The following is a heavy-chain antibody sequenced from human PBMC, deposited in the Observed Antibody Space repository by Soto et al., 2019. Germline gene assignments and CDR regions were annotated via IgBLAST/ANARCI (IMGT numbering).Heavy chain of an antibody. CDR3: ARVGYDILTGSPAYFDY. Sequence: QVQLVQSGAEVKKPGASVKVSCKASGYTFTSYYMHWVRQAPGQGLEWMGIINPSGGSTSYAQKLQGRVTMTRDTSTSTVYMEPSSLRSEDTAVYYCARVGYDILTGSPAYFDYWGQGTLVTVSS. CDR2: INPSGGST. J-gene: IGHJ4*02. CDR1: GYTFTSYY. D-gene: IGHD3-9*01. V-gene: IGHV1-46*03.